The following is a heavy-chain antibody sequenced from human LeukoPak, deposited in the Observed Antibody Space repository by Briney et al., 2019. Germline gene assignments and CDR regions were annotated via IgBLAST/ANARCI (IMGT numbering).Heavy chain of an antibody. Sequence: PSETLSPTCTVSGYSITSGYYWGWIRQPPGKGLEWIGSIYHSGSTFYNPSLKSRVTISVDPSKNQFSLKLSSVTAADTAVYYCAREGYYYDSSGYALFDYWGQGTLVTVSS. CDR2: IYHSGST. D-gene: IGHD3-22*01. V-gene: IGHV4-38-2*02. J-gene: IGHJ4*02. CDR3: AREGYYYDSSGYALFDY. CDR1: GYSITSGYY.